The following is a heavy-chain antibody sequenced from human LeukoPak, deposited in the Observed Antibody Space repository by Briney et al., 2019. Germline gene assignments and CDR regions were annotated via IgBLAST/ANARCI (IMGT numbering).Heavy chain of an antibody. Sequence: GGSLRLSCAASGFTFSSYSMNWVRQSPVRGLEWISYIGSGSGAIFYAPSLQGRFTISRDNAKNLLYLQMNSLRAEDTAVYYCARDANSYGYYYYYYYGMDVWGQGTTVTVSS. J-gene: IGHJ6*02. D-gene: IGHD5-18*01. CDR3: ARDANSYGYYYYYYYGMDV. V-gene: IGHV3-48*01. CDR2: IGSGSGAI. CDR1: GFTFSSYS.